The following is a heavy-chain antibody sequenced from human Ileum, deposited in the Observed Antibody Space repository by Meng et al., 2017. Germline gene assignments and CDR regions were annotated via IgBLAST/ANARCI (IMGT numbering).Heavy chain of an antibody. D-gene: IGHD3-10*01. V-gene: IGHV3-21*01. CDR2: TNGRSTYT. CDR1: GFTFESDS. Sequence: EGQLVESGGGLVKPGGSLRLSCAASGFTFESDSMQWVRQAPGKGLEWVSSTNGRSTYTIYADPVKGRFTISRDNAKNSLYLQMNSLRAEDTAVYYCARGDGADSYYHDYWGQGTLVTVSS. J-gene: IGHJ4*02. CDR3: ARGDGADSYYHDY.